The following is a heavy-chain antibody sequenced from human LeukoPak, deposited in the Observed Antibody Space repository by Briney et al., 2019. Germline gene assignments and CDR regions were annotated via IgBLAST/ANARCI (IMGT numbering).Heavy chain of an antibody. D-gene: IGHD6-6*01. J-gene: IGHJ4*02. CDR2: INPNSGGT. Sequence: GASVKVSCKASGYTFTGYYMHWVRQAPGQGLEWMGWINPNSGGTNYAQKFQGRATMTRDTSISTAYMELSRLESDDTAVYYCARGLSGSSSSVLDYWGQGTQVTVSS. CDR1: GYTFTGYY. CDR3: ARGLSGSSSSVLDY. V-gene: IGHV1-2*02.